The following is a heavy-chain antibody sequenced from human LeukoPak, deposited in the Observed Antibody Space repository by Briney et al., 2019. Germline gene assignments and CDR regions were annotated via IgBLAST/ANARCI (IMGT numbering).Heavy chain of an antibody. D-gene: IGHD3-3*01. V-gene: IGHV1-2*02. CDR1: GYTFTGYY. CDR3: ARAGIFGVVIIPINWFDP. Sequence: GASVKVSCKASGYTFTGYYMHWVRQAPGQGLEWMGWINPNSGGTNYAQKFQGRVTMTRDTSISTAYMELSRLRSDDTAVYYCARAGIFGVVIIPINWFDPWGQGTLVTVSS. J-gene: IGHJ5*02. CDR2: INPNSGGT.